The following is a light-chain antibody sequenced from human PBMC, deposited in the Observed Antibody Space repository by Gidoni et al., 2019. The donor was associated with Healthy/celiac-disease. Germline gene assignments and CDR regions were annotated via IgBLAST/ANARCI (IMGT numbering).Light chain of an antibody. CDR3: QQYYSTPFT. J-gene: IGKJ3*01. CDR1: QSVLYSSNNKNY. Sequence: DIVMTQPPDSLAVSQGERATTNCKSSQSVLYSSNNKNYIAWYQQKPGQPPKLLIYWASTRESGVPDRFSGSGSGTDFTLTISSLQAEDVAVYYCQQYYSTPFTFGPGTKVDIK. V-gene: IGKV4-1*01. CDR2: WAS.